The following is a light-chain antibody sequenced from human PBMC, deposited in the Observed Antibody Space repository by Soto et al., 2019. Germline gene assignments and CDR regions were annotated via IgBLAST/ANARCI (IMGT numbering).Light chain of an antibody. CDR3: SSYAGTNVVI. J-gene: IGLJ2*01. CDR2: EVT. CDR1: SSDVGGYNY. Sequence: QSALTQPPSASGSPRQSVTISCTGTSSDVGGYNYVSWYQQHPGKVPKLLIYEVTRRPSGVPNRFSGSKSGNTASLTISALQAEDEAHYYCSSYAGTNVVIFGGGTKVTVL. V-gene: IGLV2-8*01.